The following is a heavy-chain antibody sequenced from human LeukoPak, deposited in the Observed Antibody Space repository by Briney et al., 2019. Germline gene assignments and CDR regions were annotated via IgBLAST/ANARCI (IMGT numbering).Heavy chain of an antibody. Sequence: ASVKVSCKASGGTFSSYAISWVRQAPGKGLEWVSAISGSGGSTYYADSVKGRFTISRDNSKNTLYLQMNSLRVEDTAVYYCARGDGFMIEDWGQGTLVTVSS. V-gene: IGHV3-23*01. CDR2: ISGSGGST. D-gene: IGHD3-16*01. CDR3: ARGDGFMIED. J-gene: IGHJ4*02. CDR1: GGTFSSYA.